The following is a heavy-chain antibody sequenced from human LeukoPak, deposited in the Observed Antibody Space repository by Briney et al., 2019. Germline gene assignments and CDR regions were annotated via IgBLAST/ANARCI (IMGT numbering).Heavy chain of an antibody. D-gene: IGHD2-2*01. CDR1: GGSISSSSYY. V-gene: IGHV4-39*07. CDR3: ARASCSSTSCYNWFDP. Sequence: SETLSLTCTVSGGSISSSSYYWGWIRQPPGKGLEWIGSIYYSGSTYYNPSLKSRVTISVDTSKNLFSLKLSSVTAADTAVYYCARASCSSTSCYNWFDPWGQGTLVTVSS. J-gene: IGHJ5*02. CDR2: IYYSGST.